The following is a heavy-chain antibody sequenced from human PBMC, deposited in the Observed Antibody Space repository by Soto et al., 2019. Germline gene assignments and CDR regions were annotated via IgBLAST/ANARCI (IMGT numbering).Heavy chain of an antibody. V-gene: IGHV3-30-3*01. CDR3: ARDLINYGGNSGAFDI. CDR1: GLTFSSYA. D-gene: IGHD4-17*01. Sequence: LSLSCAASGLTFSSYAMHWVRQAPGKGLEWVAVISYDGSNKYYADSVKGRFTISRDNSKNTLYLQMNSLRAEDTAVYYCARDLINYGGNSGAFDIWGQGTMVTVSS. J-gene: IGHJ3*02. CDR2: ISYDGSNK.